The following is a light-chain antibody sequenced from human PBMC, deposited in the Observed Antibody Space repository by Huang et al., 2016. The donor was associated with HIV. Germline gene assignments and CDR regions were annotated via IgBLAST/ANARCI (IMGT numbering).Light chain of an antibody. J-gene: IGKJ1*01. CDR2: KVS. CDR1: QSLLYSDGNTY. Sequence: DVVMTQSPVSLTVTLGQPASISCRSSQSLLYSDGNTYLNWFQLRPGTSPRRLIDKVSSRDSGAPDRFSGSGSGSDFTLRSSRVEAEDVAIYYCVQGSHWPWTFGQGTKVEI. V-gene: IGKV2-30*01. CDR3: VQGSHWPWT.